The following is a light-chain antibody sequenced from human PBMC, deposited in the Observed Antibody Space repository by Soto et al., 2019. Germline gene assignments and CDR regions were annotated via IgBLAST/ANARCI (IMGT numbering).Light chain of an antibody. V-gene: IGKV1-5*01. CDR1: QNIRTW. Sequence: DIQMTQSPSTLSASVGDRVTITCRASQNIRTWLAWYQQKPGQPPRLLISDASSLHSGVPSRFSGSGSGTEFTLTISSLQPEDVAAYYCQKYNSAPLTFGGGTKVEIK. CDR2: DAS. J-gene: IGKJ4*01. CDR3: QKYNSAPLT.